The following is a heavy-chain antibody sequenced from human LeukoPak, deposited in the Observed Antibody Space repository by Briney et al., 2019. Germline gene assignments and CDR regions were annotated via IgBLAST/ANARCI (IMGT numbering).Heavy chain of an antibody. J-gene: IGHJ6*03. D-gene: IGHD3-3*01. CDR1: GFTFSSYA. CDR2: IYYSGST. CDR3: ARVLQNYYHLDV. V-gene: IGHV4-31*02. Sequence: LRLSCAASGFTFSSYAMSWVRQAPGKGLEWIGYIYYSGSTYYNPSLKSRVTISVDTSKNQFSLKLNSVTAADTAVYYCARVLQNYYHLDVWGKGTTVTVSS.